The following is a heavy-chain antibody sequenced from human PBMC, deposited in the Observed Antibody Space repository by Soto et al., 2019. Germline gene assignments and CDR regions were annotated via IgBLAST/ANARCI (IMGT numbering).Heavy chain of an antibody. CDR1: GGAVSSGTYY. CDR2: IYFTGST. CDR3: TRGPPRVQWFDP. Sequence: SETLSLTCTVSGGAVSSGTYYWSWIRQPPGKGLEWIGHIYFTGSTNYNPSLRSRVTMSLDTSRNQFSLKLSSVTAADTAVYYCTRGPPRVQWFDPWGLGTLVTVSS. J-gene: IGHJ5*02. V-gene: IGHV4-61*01.